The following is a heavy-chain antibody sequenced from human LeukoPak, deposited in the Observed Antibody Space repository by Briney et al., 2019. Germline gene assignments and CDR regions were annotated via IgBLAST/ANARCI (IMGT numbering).Heavy chain of an antibody. CDR3: ARDDYDTSFDI. CDR1: GGSISSYY. Sequence: PSETLSLTCTVSGGSISSYYWSWIRQPPGKGLEWIGYIYTSGSTNYNPSLKSRVTMSVDTSKNQFSLKLSSVTAADTAVYYCARDDYDTSFDIWGQGTMVTVSS. V-gene: IGHV4-4*09. CDR2: IYTSGST. D-gene: IGHD4-17*01. J-gene: IGHJ3*02.